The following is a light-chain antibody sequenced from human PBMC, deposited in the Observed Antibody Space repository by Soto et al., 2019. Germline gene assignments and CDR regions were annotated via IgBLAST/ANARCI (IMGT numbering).Light chain of an antibody. V-gene: IGKV3-11*01. CDR1: QSVSSY. J-gene: IGKJ4*01. Sequence: EIVLTQSPATLSLSPGERDTLSCRASQSVSSYLAWYQQKRGQAPRLLIYDASNRATGIPPRFSGSGSGTDFTLTISSLEPEDFAVYYCQQRSDWPLTFGGGTKVDIK. CDR2: DAS. CDR3: QQRSDWPLT.